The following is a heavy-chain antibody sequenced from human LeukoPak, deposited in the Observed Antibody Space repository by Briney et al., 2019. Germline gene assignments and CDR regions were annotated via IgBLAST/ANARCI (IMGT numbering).Heavy chain of an antibody. Sequence: PGGSLRLSCAASGFTFSSYSMNWVRQAPGKGLEWVSSISSSSSYIYYADSVKGRFTISRDNAKNSLYLQMNSLRAEDTAVYYCARDPVGSSASPGWFDPWGQGTLVTVSS. CDR2: ISSSSSYI. CDR1: GFTFSSYS. CDR3: ARDPVGSSASPGWFDP. J-gene: IGHJ5*02. D-gene: IGHD2-2*01. V-gene: IGHV3-21*01.